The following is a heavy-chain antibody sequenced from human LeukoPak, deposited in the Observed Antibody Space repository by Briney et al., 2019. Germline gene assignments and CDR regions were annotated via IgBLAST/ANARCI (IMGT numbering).Heavy chain of an antibody. CDR2: ISSSSSTI. Sequence: QPGGSLRLSCAASGFTFSSYSMNWVRQAPGKGLEWVSYISSSSSTIYYADSVKGRFTISRDNAKNSLYLQMNSLRAEDTAVYYCAGDLTFASYSSSWSPFDYWGQGTLVTVSS. V-gene: IGHV3-48*04. CDR3: AGDLTFASYSSSWSPFDY. J-gene: IGHJ4*02. CDR1: GFTFSSYS. D-gene: IGHD6-13*01.